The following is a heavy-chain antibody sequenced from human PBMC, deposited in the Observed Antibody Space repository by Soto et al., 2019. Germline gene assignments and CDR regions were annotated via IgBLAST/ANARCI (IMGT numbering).Heavy chain of an antibody. V-gene: IGHV1-3*01. Sequence: ASVKVSCKASGYTFTDYAMDWVRQAPGQRLEWMGWINAGNGNTKYSQKFQGRVTITRDTSASTAYMELSSLRSEDTAVYYCARSGDTKLHDAFDSWGQGTMVTVPS. D-gene: IGHD2-21*02. CDR3: ARSGDTKLHDAFDS. CDR1: GYTFTDYA. CDR2: INAGNGNT. J-gene: IGHJ3*02.